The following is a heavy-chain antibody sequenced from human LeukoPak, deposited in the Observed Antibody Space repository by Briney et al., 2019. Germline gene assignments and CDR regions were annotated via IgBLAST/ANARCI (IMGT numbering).Heavy chain of an antibody. CDR3: AKGVVPRGY. Sequence: GGSLRLSCAASGFTFSSYGMHWVRQAPGKGLEGVAVIWYDGSNKYYADSVKGRFTISRDNSKNTLYLQMNSLRAEDTAVYYCAKGVVPRGYWGQGTLVTVSS. D-gene: IGHD3-3*01. J-gene: IGHJ4*02. CDR2: IWYDGSNK. V-gene: IGHV3-33*06. CDR1: GFTFSSYG.